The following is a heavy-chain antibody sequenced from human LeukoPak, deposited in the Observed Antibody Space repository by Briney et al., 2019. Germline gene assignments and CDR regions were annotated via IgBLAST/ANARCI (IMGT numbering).Heavy chain of an antibody. Sequence: GGSLRLSCAASGFTFSDYYMSWIRQAPGKGLEWVSYISSSGSTIYYADSVKGRFTISRDNAKNSLYLQMNSLRAEDTAVYYCARDPYSYANNYYYYYMDVWGKGTTVTVSS. D-gene: IGHD5-18*01. V-gene: IGHV3-11*04. CDR2: ISSSGSTI. CDR1: GFTFSDYY. CDR3: ARDPYSYANNYYYYYMDV. J-gene: IGHJ6*03.